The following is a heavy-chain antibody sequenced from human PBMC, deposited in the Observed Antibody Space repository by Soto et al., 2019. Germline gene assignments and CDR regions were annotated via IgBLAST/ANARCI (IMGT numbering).Heavy chain of an antibody. V-gene: IGHV3-33*01. CDR2: IWYDGSNK. Sequence: PGGSLRLSCAASGFTFSSYGMHWVRQAPGKGLEWVAVIWYDGSNKYYADSVKGRFTISRDNSKNTLYLQMNSLRAEDTAVYYCPRDMYRDSSSSLLFDYWGQGTLVTVSS. CDR3: PRDMYRDSSSSLLFDY. CDR1: GFTFSSYG. D-gene: IGHD6-6*01. J-gene: IGHJ4*02.